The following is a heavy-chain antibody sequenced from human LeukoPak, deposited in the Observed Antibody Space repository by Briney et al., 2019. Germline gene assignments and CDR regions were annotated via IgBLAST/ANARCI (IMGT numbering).Heavy chain of an antibody. CDR3: ARYSRPLGFDP. Sequence: PSETLSLTCTVSGGSISSYYWSWIRQPPGKGLEWIGHIYYSGSTNYNPSLKSRVTISVDTSKNQFSLKLSSATAADTAVYYCARYSRPLGFDPWGQGTLVTVSS. CDR2: IYYSGST. D-gene: IGHD6-13*01. CDR1: GGSISSYY. V-gene: IGHV4-59*01. J-gene: IGHJ5*02.